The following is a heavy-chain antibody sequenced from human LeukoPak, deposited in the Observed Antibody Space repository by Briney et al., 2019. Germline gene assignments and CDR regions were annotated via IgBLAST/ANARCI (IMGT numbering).Heavy chain of an antibody. Sequence: SETLSLTCAVYGGSFSGYYWSWIRQPPGKGLEWIGEINHSGSTNYNPSLKSRVTISVDTSKNQFSLKLSSVTAADTAVYYCARRRFQHYYGSGSYYGYFDYWGQGTLVTVSS. D-gene: IGHD3-10*01. V-gene: IGHV4-34*01. CDR1: GGSFSGYY. J-gene: IGHJ4*02. CDR2: INHSGST. CDR3: ARRRFQHYYGSGSYYGYFDY.